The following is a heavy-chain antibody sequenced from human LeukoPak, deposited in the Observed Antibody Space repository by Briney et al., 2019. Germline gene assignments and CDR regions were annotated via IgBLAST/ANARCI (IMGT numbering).Heavy chain of an antibody. CDR1: GFTFDDYA. Sequence: GGSLSLSCAASGFTFDDYAMHWVRQAPGKGLEWVSLISGDGGSTYYADSVKGRFTISRDNSKNSLYLQMNSLRTEDTALYYCAKDLISVDYYDSSGYSDYWGQGTLVTVSS. CDR2: ISGDGGST. J-gene: IGHJ4*02. CDR3: AKDLISVDYYDSSGYSDY. D-gene: IGHD3-22*01. V-gene: IGHV3-43*02.